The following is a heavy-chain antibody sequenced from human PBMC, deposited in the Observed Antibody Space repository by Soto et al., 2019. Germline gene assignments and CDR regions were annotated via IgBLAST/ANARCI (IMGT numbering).Heavy chain of an antibody. J-gene: IGHJ6*02. Sequence: ASVKVSCNASVYTFTSYGISWVRQAPGQGLEWMGWISAYNGNTNYAQKLQGRVTMTTDTSTSTAYMELRSLRSDDTAVYYCARGMNYYGSGSHYDVWGQGTTVTVSS. D-gene: IGHD3-10*01. CDR3: ARGMNYYGSGSHYDV. V-gene: IGHV1-18*04. CDR1: VYTFTSYG. CDR2: ISAYNGNT.